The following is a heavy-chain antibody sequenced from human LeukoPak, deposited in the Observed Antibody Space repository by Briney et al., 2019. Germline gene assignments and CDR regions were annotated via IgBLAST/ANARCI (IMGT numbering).Heavy chain of an antibody. J-gene: IGHJ2*01. CDR2: MSATGSDI. V-gene: IGHV3-23*01. D-gene: IGHD2-21*02. CDR1: GFTFRSYG. Sequence: GGSLRLSCAASGFTFRSYGMSWVRQAPGKGLQWVSTMSATGSDIHYADSVKGRFTISRGNSKNTLYLQMNSLRAEDTAVYYCAKDLVTWASGNWYFDLWGRGTLVTVSS. CDR3: AKDLVTWASGNWYFDL.